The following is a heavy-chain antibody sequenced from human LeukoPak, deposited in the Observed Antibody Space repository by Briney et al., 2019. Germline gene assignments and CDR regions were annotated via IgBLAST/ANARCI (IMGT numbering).Heavy chain of an antibody. CDR3: ASLLLWFGEGGFDY. V-gene: IGHV4-38-2*01. CDR2: IYHSGST. J-gene: IGHJ4*02. Sequence: SETLSLTCAVSGYSINSGYYWGWIRQPPGKGLEWIGSIYHSGSTYYNPSLKSRVTISVDTSKNQFSLKLSSVTAADTAVYYCASLLLWFGEGGFDYWGQGTLVTVSS. CDR1: GYSINSGYY. D-gene: IGHD3-10*01.